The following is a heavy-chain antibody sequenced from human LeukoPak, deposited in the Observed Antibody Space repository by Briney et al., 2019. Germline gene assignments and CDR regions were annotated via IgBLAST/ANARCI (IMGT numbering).Heavy chain of an antibody. Sequence: GASVKVSCQASGYTFNSYGISWVRQAPGQGLEWMGWISACNGNTKYAQKFQGRVTMTTDTSTSTAYMELRSLRSDDTAVYYCARDRGSWSDYWGQGTLVTVSS. D-gene: IGHD6-13*01. CDR2: ISACNGNT. CDR3: ARDRGSWSDY. J-gene: IGHJ4*02. CDR1: GYTFNSYG. V-gene: IGHV1-18*01.